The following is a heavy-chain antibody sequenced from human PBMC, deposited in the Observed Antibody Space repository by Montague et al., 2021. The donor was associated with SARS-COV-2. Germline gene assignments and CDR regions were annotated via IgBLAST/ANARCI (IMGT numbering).Heavy chain of an antibody. J-gene: IGHJ2*01. V-gene: IGHV4-31*03. CDR1: GGSISSGGYY. Sequence: TLSLTCTVSGGSISSGGYYWSWIRQHPGKGLEWIGYIYYSGSTYYNPSLKSRVTISVDTSKNQFSLKLSSVTAADTAVYYCARVHIVVVTAMQYLDLWGRGTLVAVSS. D-gene: IGHD2-21*02. CDR3: ARVHIVVVTAMQYLDL. CDR2: IYYSGST.